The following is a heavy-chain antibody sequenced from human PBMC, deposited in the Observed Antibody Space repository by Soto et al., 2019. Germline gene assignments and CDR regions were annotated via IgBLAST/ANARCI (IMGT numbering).Heavy chain of an antibody. Sequence: EVELLESGGGLVQPGGSLRLSCVASRFTFTSYAMSWVRQAPGKGLGWVAAISASGGATTHADSVRGRLTISRDNSKNTLYLQMNSLRAEDTAVYYCAKDVEGGSLFRGAFDYWGQGTQVTVSS. CDR1: RFTFTSYA. J-gene: IGHJ4*02. CDR2: ISASGGAT. CDR3: AKDVEGGSLFRGAFDY. V-gene: IGHV3-23*01. D-gene: IGHD1-26*01.